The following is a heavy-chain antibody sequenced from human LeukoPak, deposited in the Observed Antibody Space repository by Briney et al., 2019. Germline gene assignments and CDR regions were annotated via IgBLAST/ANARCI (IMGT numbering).Heavy chain of an antibody. V-gene: IGHV4-59*08. CDR3: ARSGTSRYYFYGVDV. Sequence: SETLSLTCTVSGGSISNYYWSWIRQSPGKGLECIGYIYYTGTINYKPSLKSRVTISVDTSKNQFSLKLNSVTATDTAVYYCARSGTSRYYFYGVDVWGQGTTVTVSS. D-gene: IGHD3-9*01. CDR2: IYYTGTI. J-gene: IGHJ6*02. CDR1: GGSISNYY.